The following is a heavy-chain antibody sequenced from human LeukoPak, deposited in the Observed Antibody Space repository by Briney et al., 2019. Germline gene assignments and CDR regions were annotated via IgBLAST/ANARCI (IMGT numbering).Heavy chain of an antibody. CDR2: ISYDGSNK. Sequence: PGRSLRLSCAASGFTFSSYAMHWVRQAPGKGLEWVAVISYDGSNKYYADSVKGRFTISRDNSKNTLYLQMNSLRAEDTAVYYWAGPPYVDTATANQNYYYYNMDVWAKGTTVPVPS. V-gene: IGHV3-30-3*01. CDR1: GFTFSSYA. D-gene: IGHD5-18*01. J-gene: IGHJ6*03. CDR3: AGPPYVDTATANQNYYYYNMDV.